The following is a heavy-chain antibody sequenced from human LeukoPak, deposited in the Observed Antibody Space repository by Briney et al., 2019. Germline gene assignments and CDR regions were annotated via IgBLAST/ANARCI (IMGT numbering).Heavy chain of an antibody. CDR1: GFTFNYAW. Sequence: GGSLRLSCAASGFTFNYAWMSWVRQVPGKGLEWVGQTVSEIDGGTTDYATPVKGRFTISRDDSKSTLYLQMNSLKIEDTAVYYCTTDEDWNYARRDVWGQGATVIVSS. V-gene: IGHV3-15*04. D-gene: IGHD1-7*01. CDR3: TTDEDWNYARRDV. CDR2: TVSEIDGGTT. J-gene: IGHJ6*02.